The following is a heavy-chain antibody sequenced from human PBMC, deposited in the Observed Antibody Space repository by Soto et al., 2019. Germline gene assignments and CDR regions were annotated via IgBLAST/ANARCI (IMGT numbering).Heavy chain of an antibody. V-gene: IGHV4-31*03. Sequence: SETLSLTCTVSGGSISSGGYYWSWIRQHPGKGLEWIGYIYYSRSTYYNPSLKSRVTISVDTSKNQFSLKLSSVTAADTAVYYCAREEAQYSSSAPPQYYYYGMDVWGQGTTVTVSS. CDR1: GGSISSGGYY. J-gene: IGHJ6*02. D-gene: IGHD6-6*01. CDR3: AREEAQYSSSAPPQYYYYGMDV. CDR2: IYYSRST.